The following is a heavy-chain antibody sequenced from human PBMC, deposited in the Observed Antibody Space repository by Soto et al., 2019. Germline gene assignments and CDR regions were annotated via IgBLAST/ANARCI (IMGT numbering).Heavy chain of an antibody. CDR3: ARRGSSSWSPYYYYGMDV. CDR1: GNSFTSYW. Sequence: PXESLKLSCQCSGNSFTSYWISWVLQVPGKGLEWMGRIDPSDSYTNYSPSFQGHVTISADKSISTAYLQWSSLKASDTAMYYCARRGSSSWSPYYYYGMDVWGQGTTVTVSS. CDR2: IDPSDSYT. D-gene: IGHD6-13*01. V-gene: IGHV5-10-1*01. J-gene: IGHJ6*02.